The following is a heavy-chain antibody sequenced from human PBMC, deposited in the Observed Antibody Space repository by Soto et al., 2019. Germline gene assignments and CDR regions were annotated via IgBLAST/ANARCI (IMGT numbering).Heavy chain of an antibody. CDR2: INPSSGGT. D-gene: IGHD3-10*01. CDR3: ARERVRRSNPPWAWFGELLY. V-gene: IGHV1-2*02. CDR1: GYTFTTYY. Sequence: ASVKVSCKASGYTFTTYYIHWVRQAPGQGLEWMGMINPSSGGTNYAQKFQGRVTMTRDTSISTAYMELSRLRSDDTAVYHCARERVRRSNPPWAWFGELLYWGQGTLVTVSS. J-gene: IGHJ4*02.